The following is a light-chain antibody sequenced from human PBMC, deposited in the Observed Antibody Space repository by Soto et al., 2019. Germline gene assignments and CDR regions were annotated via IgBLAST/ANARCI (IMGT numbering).Light chain of an antibody. CDR1: QSVSSSY. Sequence: EIVLTQSPGTLSLSPGERATLSCRASQSVSSSYLAWYQQKPGQAPRLLIYGASSRATGIPDRFSGSGSGTDFNLTISRLEPEDFAVYYCRQYDSSPWTFGQGTKVDIK. J-gene: IGKJ1*01. CDR3: RQYDSSPWT. CDR2: GAS. V-gene: IGKV3-20*01.